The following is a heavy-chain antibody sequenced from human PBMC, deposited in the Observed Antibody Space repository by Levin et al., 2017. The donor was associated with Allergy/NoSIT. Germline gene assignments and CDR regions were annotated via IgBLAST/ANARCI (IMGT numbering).Heavy chain of an antibody. Sequence: GESLKISCAASGFSFSNYAMSWVRQAPGKGLEWVAAISGSGGRTYYADSVEGRFTISRDNSENKLYLQMNSLRAEDSALYYCASPTILKDYWGQGTLVTVSS. D-gene: IGHD2-21*01. CDR1: GFSFSNYA. CDR2: ISGSGGRT. J-gene: IGHJ4*02. V-gene: IGHV3-23*01. CDR3: ASPTILKDY.